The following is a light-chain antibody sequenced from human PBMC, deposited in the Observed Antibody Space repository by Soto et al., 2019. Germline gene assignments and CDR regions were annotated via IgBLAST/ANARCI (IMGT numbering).Light chain of an antibody. CDR2: DAS. Sequence: DIQMTQSPSSLSASVGDRVTITCQASQDISNNLNWYQQKPGKAPKLLIHDASSLEAGVPLRFSGSGSGTDFTFAISSLQPEDIATYYCQQYENLEFTFGPGTKVDIK. V-gene: IGKV1-33*01. J-gene: IGKJ3*01. CDR3: QQYENLEFT. CDR1: QDISNN.